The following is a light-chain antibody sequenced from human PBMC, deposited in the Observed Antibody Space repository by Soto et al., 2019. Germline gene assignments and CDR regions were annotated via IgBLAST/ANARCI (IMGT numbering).Light chain of an antibody. V-gene: IGKV3-20*01. CDR2: STS. CDR1: QSVSTTY. CDR3: PQYGRSPNT. Sequence: EVVLTQSPGTLSLSPGERATLSCRASQSVSTTYLAWYQQKPGQSPRLLMYSTSSRATGIPDRFSGSGSGTDFTLTISRLEPEDFAVYYCPQYGRSPNTFGQGTKLEI. J-gene: IGKJ2*01.